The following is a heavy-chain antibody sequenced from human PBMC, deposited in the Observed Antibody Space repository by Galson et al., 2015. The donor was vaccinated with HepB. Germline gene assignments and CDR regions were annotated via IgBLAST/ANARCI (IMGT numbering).Heavy chain of an antibody. D-gene: IGHD2-15*01. Sequence: SVKVSCKASGYTFTGYYMHWVRQAPRQGLEWMGWINPNSGGTNYAQKFQGWVTMTRDTSISTAYMELSRLRSDDTAVYYCARGDGCSGGSCVFDPWGQGTLVTVSS. CDR3: ARGDGCSGGSCVFDP. J-gene: IGHJ5*02. CDR1: GYTFTGYY. V-gene: IGHV1-2*04. CDR2: INPNSGGT.